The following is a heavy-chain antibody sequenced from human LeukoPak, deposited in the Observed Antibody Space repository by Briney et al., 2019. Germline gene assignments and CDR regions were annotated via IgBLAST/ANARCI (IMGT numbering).Heavy chain of an antibody. D-gene: IGHD3-10*01. V-gene: IGHV3-53*01. CDR3: AREDYYGGRSFDY. CDR1: GFTFRSYA. J-gene: IGHJ4*02. CDR2: IYSGGST. Sequence: GSLRLSCVASGFTFRSYAMSWVRQAPGKGLEWVSVIYSGGSTYYADSVKGRFTISRDNSKNTLYLQMNSLRAEDTAVYYCAREDYYGGRSFDYWGQGTLVTVSS.